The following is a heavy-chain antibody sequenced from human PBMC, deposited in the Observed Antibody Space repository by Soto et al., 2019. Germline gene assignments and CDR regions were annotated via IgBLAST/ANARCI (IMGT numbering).Heavy chain of an antibody. CDR2: INPNSGGT. Sequence: GASVKVSCKASGYTFTGYYMHWVRQAPGQGLEWMGWINPNSGGTNYAQKFQGRVTMTRDTSISTAYMELSRLRSDDTAVYYCARVHGYSGYDLGGYGMDVWGQGTTVTVSS. V-gene: IGHV1-2*02. J-gene: IGHJ6*02. D-gene: IGHD5-12*01. CDR1: GYTFTGYY. CDR3: ARVHGYSGYDLGGYGMDV.